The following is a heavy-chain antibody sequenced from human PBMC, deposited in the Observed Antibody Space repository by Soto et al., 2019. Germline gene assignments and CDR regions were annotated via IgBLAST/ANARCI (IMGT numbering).Heavy chain of an antibody. CDR3: ARVNHYYDSSRAFVI. CDR2: IIPIFGTA. CDR1: GGTFSSYA. J-gene: IGHJ3*02. D-gene: IGHD3-22*01. Sequence: ASVKVSCKASGGTFSSYAISWVRQAPGQGLEWMGGIIPIFGTANYAQKFQGRVTITADESTSTAYMELSSLRSEDTAVYYCARVNHYYDSSRAFVIWGQGTMVTVSS. V-gene: IGHV1-69*13.